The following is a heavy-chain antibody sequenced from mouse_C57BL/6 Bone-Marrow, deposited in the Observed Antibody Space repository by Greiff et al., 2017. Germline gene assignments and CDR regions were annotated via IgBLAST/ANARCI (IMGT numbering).Heavy chain of an antibody. CDR3: ASSPSTTVPYYFDY. D-gene: IGHD1-1*01. V-gene: IGHV1-50*01. J-gene: IGHJ2*01. Sequence: QVQLQQPGAELVKPGASVKLSCKASGYTFTSYWMQWVKQRPGQGLEWIGEIDPSDSYTNYNQKFKGKATLTVDTSSSTAYMQLSSLTSEDSAVYYCASSPSTTVPYYFDYWGQGTTLTVSS. CDR2: IDPSDSYT. CDR1: GYTFTSYW.